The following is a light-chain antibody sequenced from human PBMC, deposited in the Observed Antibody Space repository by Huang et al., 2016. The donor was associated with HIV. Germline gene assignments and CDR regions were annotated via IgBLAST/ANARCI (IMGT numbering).Light chain of an antibody. CDR1: LSLLHSNGYNY. CDR2: LGS. V-gene: IGKV2-28*01. Sequence: DIVLTQSPLSLSVTPGEPASISCRSSLSLLHSNGYNYFDWYLQKPVQAPQLLIYLGSNRASGVPDRFSSSGSGTDFTLKSSRVEAEDVGIYYCMQSLQTITFGQGTRLEIK. CDR3: MQSLQTIT. J-gene: IGKJ5*01.